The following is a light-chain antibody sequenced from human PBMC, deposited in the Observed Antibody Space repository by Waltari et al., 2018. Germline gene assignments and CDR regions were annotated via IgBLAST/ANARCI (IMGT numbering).Light chain of an antibody. J-gene: IGLJ2*01. CDR3: SSYTSSSTVV. CDR1: SSDIGVYNF. V-gene: IGLV2-14*03. CDR2: DVT. Sequence: QSALTQPASVTGSPGQSVTIPCTGTSSDIGVYNFVSWYQQHPGKAPKLMIYDVTNLPSGVSDRFSASKSGNTASLTISGLQAEDEGDYYCSSYTSSSTVVFGGGTKLTVL.